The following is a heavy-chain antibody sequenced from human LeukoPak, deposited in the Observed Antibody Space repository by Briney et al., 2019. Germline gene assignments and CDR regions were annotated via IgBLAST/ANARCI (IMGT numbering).Heavy chain of an antibody. J-gene: IGHJ3*02. CDR2: IYYSGST. Sequence: PSETLSLTCTVSGGSINSHYWSWIRQPPGKGLEWIGYIYYSGSTNYNPSLKSRVTISVDTSKNQFSLKLSSVTAADTAVYYCASGKDPRNCSGGSCYFPGAFDIWGQGTMVTVSS. D-gene: IGHD2-15*01. V-gene: IGHV4-59*11. CDR1: GGSINSHY. CDR3: ASGKDPRNCSGGSCYFPGAFDI.